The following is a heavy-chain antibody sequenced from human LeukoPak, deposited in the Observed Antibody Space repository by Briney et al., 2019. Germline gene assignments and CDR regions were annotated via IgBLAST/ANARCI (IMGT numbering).Heavy chain of an antibody. Sequence: PGGSLRLSCAASGFTFSSYAMSWVRQAPGKGLEWVSAISGSGGSTYYADSVRGRFTISRDNSKNTLYLQMNSLRVEDTAVYYCAKDREYDFWSASSFDYWGQGTLVTVSS. CDR3: AKDREYDFWSASSFDY. CDR2: ISGSGGST. J-gene: IGHJ4*02. V-gene: IGHV3-23*01. CDR1: GFTFSSYA. D-gene: IGHD3-3*01.